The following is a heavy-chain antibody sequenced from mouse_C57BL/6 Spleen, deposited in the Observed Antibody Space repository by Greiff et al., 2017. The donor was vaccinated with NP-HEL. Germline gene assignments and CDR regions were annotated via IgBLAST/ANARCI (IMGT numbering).Heavy chain of an antibody. D-gene: IGHD1-1*01. CDR2: IYPGSGRT. CDR1: GYTFTSYW. V-gene: IGHV1-55*01. J-gene: IGHJ3*01. CDR3: ALYYYGSGTDWFAD. Sequence: QVQLQQSGAELVKPGASVKMSCKASGYTFTSYWITWVKQRPGQGLEWIGDIYPGSGRTNYNEKFKSKATLTVDTSSSTAYMQLSSLTSEDSAVYYCALYYYGSGTDWFADWGQGTLVTVSA.